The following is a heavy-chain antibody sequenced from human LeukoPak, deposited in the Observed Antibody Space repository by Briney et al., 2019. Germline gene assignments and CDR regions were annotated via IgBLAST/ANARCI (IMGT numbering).Heavy chain of an antibody. Sequence: SETLSLTCTVSGGSISSSSYYWGWIRQPPGKGLEWIGSIYYSGSSYNNPSLKSRVTISVDTSKNQFSLKLSSVTAADTAVYYCAREGSRPDAGATNAFDIWGQGTMVTVSS. CDR1: GGSISSSSYY. CDR3: AREGSRPDAGATNAFDI. D-gene: IGHD1-26*01. J-gene: IGHJ3*02. V-gene: IGHV4-39*02. CDR2: IYYSGSS.